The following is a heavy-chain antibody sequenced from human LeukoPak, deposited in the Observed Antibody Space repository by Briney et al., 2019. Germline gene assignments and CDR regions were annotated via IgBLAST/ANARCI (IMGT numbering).Heavy chain of an antibody. Sequence: SETLSLTCTVSGGSISSYYWSWIRQPPGKGLEWIGYIYYSGSTNYNPSLKSRVTISVDTSKNQFSLKLSSVTAADTAVYYCARDQYQDAFDIWGQGTMVTVSS. CDR2: IYYSGST. J-gene: IGHJ3*02. V-gene: IGHV4-59*01. D-gene: IGHD4-11*01. CDR3: ARDQYQDAFDI. CDR1: GGSISSYY.